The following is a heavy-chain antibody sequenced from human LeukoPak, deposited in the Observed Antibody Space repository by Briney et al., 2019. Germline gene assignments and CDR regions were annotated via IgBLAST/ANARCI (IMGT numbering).Heavy chain of an antibody. CDR2: ISGSGGNT. Sequence: GGSLRLSCAASGSTFSSYAMSWVRQAPGKGLEWVSAISGSGGNTYYADSVKGRFTISRDNSKNTLYLQMNSLRAEDKAVYYCARNHEDFYYYGMDVWGQGTTVTVSS. J-gene: IGHJ6*02. V-gene: IGHV3-23*01. CDR3: ARNHEDFYYYGMDV. D-gene: IGHD1-14*01. CDR1: GSTFSSYA.